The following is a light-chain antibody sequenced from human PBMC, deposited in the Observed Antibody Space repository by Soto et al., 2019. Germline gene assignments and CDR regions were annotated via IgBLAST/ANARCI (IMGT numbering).Light chain of an antibody. V-gene: IGLV2-14*03. CDR3: NSFTTSSTYV. CDR2: DVS. CDR1: TSDVGRYNY. Sequence: QSVLTQPASGSGAPGQSIPISCTGTTSDVGRYNYVSWYQQHPGEAPKLMIYDVSYRPSWVSNRFSGSKSGITASLTISGLQAEDEADYYCNSFTTSSTYVFGTGTKVTVL. J-gene: IGLJ1*01.